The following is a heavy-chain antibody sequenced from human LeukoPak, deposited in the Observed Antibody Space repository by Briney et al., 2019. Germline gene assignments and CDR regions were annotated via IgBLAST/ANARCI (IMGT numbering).Heavy chain of an antibody. J-gene: IGHJ4*02. D-gene: IGHD2-2*01. Sequence: SQTLSLTCTVSGGSISSGGYYWNWIRQHPGKGLEWIGYIHYSGSTNYNPSLKSRVTISLDTSKNQFSLKLSSVTAADSAVYYCARHLGYCSSTSRYFAYWGQGTLVTVSS. CDR1: GGSISSGGYY. CDR3: ARHLGYCSSTSRYFAY. CDR2: IHYSGST. V-gene: IGHV4-61*08.